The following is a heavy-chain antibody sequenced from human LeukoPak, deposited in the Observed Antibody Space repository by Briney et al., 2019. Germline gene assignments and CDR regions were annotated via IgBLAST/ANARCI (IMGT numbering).Heavy chain of an antibody. D-gene: IGHD5-24*01. CDR3: ARDLLSTDGYFDY. CDR1: GGSISSYY. J-gene: IGHJ4*02. CDR2: IYYSGST. Sequence: PSETLSLTCTVSGGSISSYYWSWIRQPPGKGLEWIGYIYYSGSTNYNPSLKSRVTISVDTSKNQFSLNLSSVTAADTAVYYCARDLLSTDGYFDYWGQGTLVTVSS. V-gene: IGHV4-59*01.